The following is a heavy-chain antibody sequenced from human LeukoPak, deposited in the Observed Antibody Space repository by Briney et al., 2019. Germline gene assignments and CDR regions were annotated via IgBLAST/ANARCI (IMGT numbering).Heavy chain of an antibody. CDR1: GGSISSYY. D-gene: IGHD4-17*01. CDR2: IYYSGST. V-gene: IGHV4-59*01. Sequence: SETLSLTCTVSGGSISSYYWSWIRQPPGKGLEWIGYIYYSGSTNYNPSLKSRVTISVDTSKNQFSLKLSSVTAADTAVYYCARAPDGDFYMDVWGKGATVTVSS. J-gene: IGHJ6*03. CDR3: ARAPDGDFYMDV.